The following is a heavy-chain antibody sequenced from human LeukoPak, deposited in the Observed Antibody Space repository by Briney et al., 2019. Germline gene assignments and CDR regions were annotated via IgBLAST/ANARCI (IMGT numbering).Heavy chain of an antibody. D-gene: IGHD5-12*01. CDR1: GYTFTSYY. CDR3: ATVLSGYDVHYYYGMDV. CDR2: FDPEDGET. V-gene: IGHV1-24*01. J-gene: IGHJ6*02. Sequence: ASVKVSCKAPGYTFTSYYMHWVRQAPGKGLEWMGGFDPEDGETIYAQKFQGRVTMTEDTSTDTAYMELSSLRSEDTAVYYCATVLSGYDVHYYYGMDVWGQGTTVTVSS.